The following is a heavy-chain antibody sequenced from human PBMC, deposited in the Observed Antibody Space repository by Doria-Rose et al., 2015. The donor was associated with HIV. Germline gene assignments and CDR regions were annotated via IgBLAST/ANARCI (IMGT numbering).Heavy chain of an antibody. CDR3: ARIKSSRWYHKYYFDF. D-gene: IGHD6-13*01. CDR1: GVSLSSPGMG. Sequence: QITLKESGPVLVKPTETLTLTCTVSGVSLSSPGMGVSWIRQPPEKALEWLANIFSDDERSYQTSLKSRLTISRGTPKSQVVLTMTDMNPVDTATYYCARIKSSRWYHKYYFDFWGQGTLVIVSA. CDR2: IFSDDER. J-gene: IGHJ4*02. V-gene: IGHV2-26*01.